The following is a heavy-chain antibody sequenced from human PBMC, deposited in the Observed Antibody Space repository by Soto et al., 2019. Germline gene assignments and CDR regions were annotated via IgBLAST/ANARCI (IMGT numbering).Heavy chain of an antibody. CDR2: ISYDGSNK. V-gene: IGHV3-30*18. J-gene: IGHJ6*02. CDR1: GFTFSSYG. CDR3: AKARGVAVAGKVYYGMDV. Sequence: QVQLVESGGGVVQPGRSLRLSCAASGFTFSSYGMHWVRQAPGKGLEWVAVISYDGSNKYYADSVKGRFTISRDNSQNTLYLQMKSLRAEDTAVYYCAKARGVAVAGKVYYGMDVWGQGTTVTVSS. D-gene: IGHD6-19*01.